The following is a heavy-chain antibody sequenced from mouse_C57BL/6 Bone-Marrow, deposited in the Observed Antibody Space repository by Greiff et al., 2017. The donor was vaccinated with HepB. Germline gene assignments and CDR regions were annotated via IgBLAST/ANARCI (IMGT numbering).Heavy chain of an antibody. CDR1: GYTFTDYE. CDR2: IDPETGGT. D-gene: IGHD1-1*01. CDR3: TRLITTVVATRYFDV. Sequence: LQESGAELVRPGASVTLSCKASGYTFTDYEMHWVKQTPVHGLEWIGAIDPETGGTAYNQKFKGKAILTADKSSSTAYMELRSLTSEDSAVYYCTRLITTVVATRYFDVWGTGTTVTVSS. V-gene: IGHV1-15*01. J-gene: IGHJ1*03.